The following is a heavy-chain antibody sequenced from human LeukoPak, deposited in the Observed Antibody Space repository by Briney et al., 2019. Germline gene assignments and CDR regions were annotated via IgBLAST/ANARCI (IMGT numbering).Heavy chain of an antibody. CDR1: GFTVSNNY. V-gene: IGHV3-53*01. D-gene: IGHD3-10*01. CDR3: ASGVRVIRSLHY. CDR2: IYNDGTT. Sequence: PGGSLRLSCAASGFTVSNNYMNWVRQAPGKGLEWVSIIYNDGTTYYADSVKGRFTTSRDNSKNTVDLQMNSLRGDDTAVYYCASGVRVIRSLHYWGQGTLVTVSS. J-gene: IGHJ4*02.